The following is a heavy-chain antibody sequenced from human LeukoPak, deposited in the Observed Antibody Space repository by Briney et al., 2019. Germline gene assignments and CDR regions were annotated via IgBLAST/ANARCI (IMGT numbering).Heavy chain of an antibody. D-gene: IGHD6-6*01. CDR1: SGSISTSNYY. V-gene: IGHV4-39*07. CDR2: IFYSGST. J-gene: IGHJ6*03. Sequence: SETLSLTCTVSSGSISTSNYYWGWVRQPPGTALEWIGNIFYSGSTYYSPSLKSRVTISLDTSRNQFSLQLTSVSAADTAVYFCARDSHYTTSSNYYYYHTNVWGKGTTVTVSS. CDR3: ARDSHYTTSSNYYYYHTNV.